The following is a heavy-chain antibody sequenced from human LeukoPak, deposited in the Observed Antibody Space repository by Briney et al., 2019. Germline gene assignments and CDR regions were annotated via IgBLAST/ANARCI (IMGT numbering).Heavy chain of an antibody. CDR2: IIPIFGTL. CDR3: ARGGRYGSGSHFDY. Sequence: ASVTVSCKASGGFRSYGVSWMRQAPGQGLEWMGGIIPIFGTLKSAQKFQGRVTITADESTGTVYMELSSLRSEDTAVYYCARGGRYGSGSHFDYWGQGTLVTVSS. D-gene: IGHD3-10*01. CDR1: GGFRSYG. J-gene: IGHJ4*02. V-gene: IGHV1-69*13.